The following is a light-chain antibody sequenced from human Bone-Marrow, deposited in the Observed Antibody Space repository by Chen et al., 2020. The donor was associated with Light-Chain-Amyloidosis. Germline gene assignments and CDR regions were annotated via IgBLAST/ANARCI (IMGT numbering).Light chain of an antibody. V-gene: IGKV3-20*01. J-gene: IGKJ4*01. CDR3: QQYGTSPLT. CDR1: QTISSNY. CDR2: GSS. Sequence: EIVLTQSPGTLSLSPGEGANLSCRASQTISSNYLTWYQQKFGQAPRLLIYGSSSRATGIPDRCTVSGSRTDFALTINRLVPEDFEMYYCQQYGTSPLTFGGGTKVEIK.